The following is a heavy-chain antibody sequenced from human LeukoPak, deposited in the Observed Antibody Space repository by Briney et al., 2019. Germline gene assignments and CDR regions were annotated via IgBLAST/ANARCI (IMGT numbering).Heavy chain of an antibody. J-gene: IGHJ4*02. CDR2: ISSSSSYI. CDR3: ARDPRYYYDSSGYFR. D-gene: IGHD3-22*01. CDR1: GFTFSSYS. V-gene: IGHV3-21*01. Sequence: GGSLRLSCAASGFTFSSYSMNWVRQAPGKGLEWVSSISSSSSYIYYADSVKGRFTISRDNAKNSLYPQMNSLRAEDTAVYYCARDPRYYYDSSGYFRWGQGTLVTVSS.